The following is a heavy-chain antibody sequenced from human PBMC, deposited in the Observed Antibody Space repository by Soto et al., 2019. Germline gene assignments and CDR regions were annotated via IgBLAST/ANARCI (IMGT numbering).Heavy chain of an antibody. J-gene: IGHJ6*02. Sequence: ASVKVSCKASGYTFTSYGISWVRQAPGQGLEWMGWISAYNGNTNYAQKLQGRVTMTTDTSTSTAYMELRSLRSDDTAVYYCARLAEGGYDYTYYYYYGMDVWGQGTTVTVSS. D-gene: IGHD5-12*01. CDR1: GYTFTSYG. V-gene: IGHV1-18*04. CDR2: ISAYNGNT. CDR3: ARLAEGGYDYTYYYYYGMDV.